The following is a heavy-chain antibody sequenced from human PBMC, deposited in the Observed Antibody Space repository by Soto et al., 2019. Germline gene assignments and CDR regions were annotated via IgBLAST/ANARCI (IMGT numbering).Heavy chain of an antibody. J-gene: IGHJ6*02. CDR1: GDSFSSST. CDR2: INPILDIK. V-gene: IGHV1-69*02. CDR3: ARGLAVGGYYGMDV. Sequence: QVQLVQSGAEVKKPGSSVRVSCKASGDSFSSSTINWVRQAPGQGLEWMGKINPILDIKNYAQKFESRVTIIADKSTSTAYMGLSGLRSDDTAVAYCARGLAVGGYYGMDVWGQGTTVTVFS. D-gene: IGHD2-15*01.